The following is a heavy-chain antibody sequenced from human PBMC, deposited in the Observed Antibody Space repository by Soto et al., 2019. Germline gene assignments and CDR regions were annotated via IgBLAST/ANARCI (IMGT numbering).Heavy chain of an antibody. CDR3: AKDLSGLGAPYYFDY. CDR2: ISGSGGST. V-gene: IGHV3-23*01. Sequence: EVQLLESGGSLVQPGGSLRLSCAASGFTFNSDAMSWVRQAPGKGLEWVSAISGSGGSTYYADSVKGRFTISRDNSKNTLYLQMNSLRAEDTAVHYCAKDLSGLGAPYYFDYWGQGTLVTVSS. J-gene: IGHJ4*02. CDR1: GFTFNSDA. D-gene: IGHD3-16*01.